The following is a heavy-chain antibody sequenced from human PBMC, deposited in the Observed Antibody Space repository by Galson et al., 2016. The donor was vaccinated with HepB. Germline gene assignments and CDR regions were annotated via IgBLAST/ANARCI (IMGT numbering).Heavy chain of an antibody. V-gene: IGHV4-30-2*06. CDR3: VRPGGNKEWFDS. J-gene: IGHJ5*01. CDR1: GGSISSGFHS. CDR2: IYHIGST. Sequence: TLSLTCAVSGGSISSGFHSWNWIRQSPGKGLEWIGYIYHIGSTFYNPSLKSRITISVDTSRNQFSLNLTSVTAADTAIYYCVRPGGNKEWFDSWGQGILVTVSS. D-gene: IGHD3-16*01.